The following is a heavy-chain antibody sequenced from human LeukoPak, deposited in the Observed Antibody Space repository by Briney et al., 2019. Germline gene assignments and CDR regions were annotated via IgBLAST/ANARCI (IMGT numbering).Heavy chain of an antibody. CDR2: ISSSGSTI. J-gene: IGHJ3*02. Sequence: PGGSLRLSCAASGFTFSDYYMSWIRRAPGKGLEWVSYISSSGSTIYYADSVKGRFTISRDNAKNSLYLQMNSLRAEDTAVYYCARDRYYDAAFDIWGQGTMVTVSS. D-gene: IGHD3-22*01. CDR3: ARDRYYDAAFDI. CDR1: GFTFSDYY. V-gene: IGHV3-11*01.